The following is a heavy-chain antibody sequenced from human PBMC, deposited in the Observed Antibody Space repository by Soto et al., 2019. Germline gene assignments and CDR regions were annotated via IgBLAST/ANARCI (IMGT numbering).Heavy chain of an antibody. CDR3: VSLTGNSWLYS. J-gene: IGHJ5*01. Sequence: SQTLSLTCGISGERGSTNSATCNWISQSPSRGLEWLGRTYYRSKWYNDYAVSVKSRITISPDTSNNQLSLQLNSVTPDDTAVYYCVSLTGNSWLYSCAQGTLVTVSS. V-gene: IGHV6-1*01. D-gene: IGHD7-27*01. CDR1: GERGSTNSAT. CDR2: TYYRSKWYN.